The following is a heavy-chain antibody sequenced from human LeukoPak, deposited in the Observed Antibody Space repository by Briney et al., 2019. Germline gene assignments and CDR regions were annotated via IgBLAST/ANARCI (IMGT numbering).Heavy chain of an antibody. CDR1: GFTFSSYW. V-gene: IGHV3-7*02. J-gene: IGHJ5*02. CDR2: INPDGSER. CDR3: ARAYYDRGNWFDP. Sequence: GGSLRLSCAASGFTFSSYWMSWVRQAPGKGLEWVANINPDGSERYYVDSVRGRFTISRDNAKNSLYLQMNSLRDEDTAVYYCARAYYDRGNWFDPWGQGTLVTVSS. D-gene: IGHD3-22*01.